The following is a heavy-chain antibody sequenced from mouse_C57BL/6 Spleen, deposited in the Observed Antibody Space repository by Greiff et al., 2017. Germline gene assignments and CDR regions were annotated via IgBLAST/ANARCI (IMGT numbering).Heavy chain of an antibody. CDR2: INPRTGGT. CDR1: GYSFTGYY. Sequence: VQLQQSGPELVKPGASVKISCKASGYSFTGYYMNWVKQSPEKSLEWIGEINPRTGGTTYNQKFKAKATLTVDKSSSTAYMQLKSLTSEDSAVYYCAREIENDYDGYAMDYWGQGTSVTVSS. V-gene: IGHV1-42*01. J-gene: IGHJ4*01. CDR3: AREIENDYDGYAMDY. D-gene: IGHD2-4*01.